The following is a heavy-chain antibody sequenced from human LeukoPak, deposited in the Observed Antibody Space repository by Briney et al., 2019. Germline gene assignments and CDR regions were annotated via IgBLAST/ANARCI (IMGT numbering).Heavy chain of an antibody. J-gene: IGHJ4*02. CDR3: AKDWGWELLMGPLDY. V-gene: IGHV3-30*18. CDR1: GFTFSSYG. D-gene: IGHD1-26*01. Sequence: GGSLRLSCAASGFTFSSYGMHWVRQAPGKGLEWVAVISYDGSNKYYADSVKGRFTISRDNSKNTLYLQMNSLRAEDTAVYYCAKDWGWELLMGPLDYWGQGTLVTVSS. CDR2: ISYDGSNK.